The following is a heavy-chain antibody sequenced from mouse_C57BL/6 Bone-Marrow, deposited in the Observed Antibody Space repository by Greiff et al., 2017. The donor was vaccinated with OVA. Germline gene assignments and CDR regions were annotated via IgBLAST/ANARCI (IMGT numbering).Heavy chain of an antibody. CDR2: IWGGGST. V-gene: IGHV2-9*01. CDR3: AKRSYDYDFAY. J-gene: IGHJ3*01. D-gene: IGHD2-4*01. Sequence: VKLVESGPGLVAPSQRLSLTCPFSGFSFPSYGLDWVRQPPGKGLEWLGVIWGGGSTNYNSALMSRLSISKDNSKSQVFLKMNSLQTDDTAMYYCAKRSYDYDFAYWGQGTLVTVSA. CDR1: GFSFPSYG.